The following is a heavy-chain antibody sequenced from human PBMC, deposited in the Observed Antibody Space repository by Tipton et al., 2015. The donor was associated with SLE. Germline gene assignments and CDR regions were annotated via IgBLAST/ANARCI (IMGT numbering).Heavy chain of an antibody. CDR3: ARALTGLYFDY. D-gene: IGHD7-27*01. CDR2: IYHSGST. CDR1: GYSISSGYY. J-gene: IGHJ4*02. V-gene: IGHV4-38-2*02. Sequence: TLSLTCTVSGYSISSGYYWGWIRQPPGKGLEWIGSIYHSGSTYYNPSLKSRVTISVDTSKNQFSLKLSSVTAADTAVYYCARALTGLYFDYWGQGTLVTVSS.